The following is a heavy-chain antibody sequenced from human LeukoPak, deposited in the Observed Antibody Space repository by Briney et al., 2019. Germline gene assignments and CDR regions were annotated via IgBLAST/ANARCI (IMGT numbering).Heavy chain of an antibody. CDR3: ARVYSYAFDI. CDR1: GFTFSSYG. D-gene: IGHD2-15*01. CDR2: IRYDGSNK. J-gene: IGHJ3*02. Sequence: GGSLRLSCAASGFTFSSYGMHWVRQAPGKGLEWVAFIRYDGSNKYYADSVKGRFTISRDNSKNTLYLQMNSLRAEDTAVYYCARVYSYAFDIWGQGTMVTVSS. V-gene: IGHV3-30*02.